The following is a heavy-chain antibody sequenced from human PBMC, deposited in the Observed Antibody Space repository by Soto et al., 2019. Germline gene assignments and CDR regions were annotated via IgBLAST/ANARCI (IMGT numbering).Heavy chain of an antibody. CDR1: RFPFSSYW. CDR2: INSDGSST. CDR3: AGLYGGYGGYYFDY. V-gene: IGHV3-74*01. Sequence: EVQLVESGGGLVQPGGSLRLSCAASRFPFSSYWMHWVRQAPGKGLVWVSRINSDGSSTSYADSVKGRFTISRDNAKNTLYLQMNSLRAEDTAVYYCAGLYGGYGGYYFDYWGQGTLVTVSS. D-gene: IGHD5-12*01. J-gene: IGHJ4*02.